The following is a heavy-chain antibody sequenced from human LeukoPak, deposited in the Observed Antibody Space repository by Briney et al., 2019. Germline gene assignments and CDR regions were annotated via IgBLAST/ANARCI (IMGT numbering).Heavy chain of an antibody. V-gene: IGHV3-21*01. D-gene: IGHD1-26*01. CDR3: ARDRLIVGATWVAFDI. CDR1: GFTFSSYS. CDR2: ISSSSSYI. J-gene: IGHJ3*02. Sequence: GSLRLSCAASGFTFSSYSMNWVRQAPGKGLEWVSSISSSSSYIYYAGSVKGRFTISRDNAKNSLYLQMNSLRAEDTAVYYCARDRLIVGATWVAFDIWGQGTMVTVSS.